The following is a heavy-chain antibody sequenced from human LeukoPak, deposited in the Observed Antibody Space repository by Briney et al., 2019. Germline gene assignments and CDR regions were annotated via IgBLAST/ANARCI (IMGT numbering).Heavy chain of an antibody. V-gene: IGHV1-46*02. CDR2: INPSGGST. CDR1: GYTFNSYY. D-gene: IGHD4-23*01. Sequence: ASVKVSCKASGYTFNSYYMHWVRQAPGQGLEWMGIINPSGGSTSYAQKFQGRVTMTRDMSTSTVYMELSSLRSEDTAVYYCARGLRGGNSDYYYGMDVWGQGTTVTVSS. CDR3: ARGLRGGNSDYYYGMDV. J-gene: IGHJ6*02.